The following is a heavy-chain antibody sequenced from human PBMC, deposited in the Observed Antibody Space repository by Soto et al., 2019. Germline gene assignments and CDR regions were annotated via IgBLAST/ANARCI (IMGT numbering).Heavy chain of an antibody. Sequence: QVQLVESGGGVVQPEKSLRLSCAASGFIFSNYGMHWVRQAPGKGLEWVAVIWYDGHKEYYADSVKGRFIISRDNSRNPVYLQMNSLRAEDTAVYYCARERAVDDYHWFAHWGQGTLVTVSS. J-gene: IGHJ5*02. V-gene: IGHV3-33*01. CDR1: GFIFSNYG. CDR2: IWYDGHKE. D-gene: IGHD5-12*01. CDR3: ARERAVDDYHWFAH.